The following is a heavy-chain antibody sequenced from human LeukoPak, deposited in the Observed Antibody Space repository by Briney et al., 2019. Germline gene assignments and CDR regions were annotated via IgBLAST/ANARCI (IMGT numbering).Heavy chain of an antibody. J-gene: IGHJ4*02. CDR2: IIPIFGTA. D-gene: IGHD3-22*01. CDR1: GGTFSSYA. CDR3: ARAKKYYYDSSGPTLDY. Sequence: SVKVSCKASGGTFSSYAISWVRQAPGQGLEWMGGIIPIFGTANYAQRFQGRVTITTDESTSTAYMELSSLRSEDTAVYYCARAKKYYYDSSGPTLDYWGQGTLVTVSS. V-gene: IGHV1-69*05.